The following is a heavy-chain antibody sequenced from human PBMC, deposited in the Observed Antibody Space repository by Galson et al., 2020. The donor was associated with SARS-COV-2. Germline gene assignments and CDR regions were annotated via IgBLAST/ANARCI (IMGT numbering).Heavy chain of an antibody. J-gene: IGHJ4*02. V-gene: IGHV3-33*01. CDR1: GFTFNTRV. Sequence: GGSLRLSCAASGFTFNTRVMHWVRQAPGKGLEWVALIWYDGTKKYYADSLKGRFTISRDNFKNTFFLQINSPRAEDTAVYYCARDGTGWYGTKNFHLDYWGQGTLVSVSS. D-gene: IGHD6-19*01. CDR2: IWYDGTKK. CDR3: ARDGTGWYGTKNFHLDY.